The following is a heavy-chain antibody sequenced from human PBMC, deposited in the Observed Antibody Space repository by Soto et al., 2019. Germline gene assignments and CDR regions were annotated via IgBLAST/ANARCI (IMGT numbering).Heavy chain of an antibody. V-gene: IGHV2-5*01. CDR2: IYWNDHK. J-gene: IGHJ4*02. CDR3: SHRQDSGGYPPVL. Sequence: QITLKESGPTLVKPTQTLTLTCTFSGFSLRTSGVGVGWIRQPPGKALEWLALIYWNDHKRYSPYLKRRLTITKDTSKNQAVLTMINMDPAETATYYFSHRQDSGGYPPVLWGQGTLVTVCS. D-gene: IGHD2-15*01. CDR1: GFSLRTSGVG.